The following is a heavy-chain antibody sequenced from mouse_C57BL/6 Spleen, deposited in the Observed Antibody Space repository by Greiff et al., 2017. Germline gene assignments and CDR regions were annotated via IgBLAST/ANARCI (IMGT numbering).Heavy chain of an antibody. D-gene: IGHD1-1*01. V-gene: IGHV1-55*01. CDR3: ASYYGSSYGEDY. CDR1: GYTFTSYW. Sequence: VQLQQSGAELVKPGASVKMSCKASGYTFTSYWITWVKQRPGQGLEWIGDIYPGSGSTNYNEKFKSKATLTVDTSSSTAYMQLSSLTSEDSAVYYCASYYGSSYGEDYWGQGTTLTVSS. J-gene: IGHJ2*01. CDR2: IYPGSGST.